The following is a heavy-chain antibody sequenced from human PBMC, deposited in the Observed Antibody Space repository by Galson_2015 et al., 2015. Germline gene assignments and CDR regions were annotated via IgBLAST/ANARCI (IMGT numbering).Heavy chain of an antibody. J-gene: IGHJ4*02. CDR1: GFTFSNYW. D-gene: IGHD6-19*01. Sequence: SLRLSCAASGFTFSNYWMSWVRQAPGKGLEWVAKIKQDGSEKYYVDSVEGRFTISRDNAKNSLYLQMNSLRAEDTAVYYCASSGGWYFGYWGQGTLVTVSS. CDR2: IKQDGSEK. CDR3: ASSGGWYFGY. V-gene: IGHV3-7*01.